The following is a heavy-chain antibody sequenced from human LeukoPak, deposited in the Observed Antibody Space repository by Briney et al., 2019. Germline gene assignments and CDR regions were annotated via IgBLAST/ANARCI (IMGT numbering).Heavy chain of an antibody. CDR2: ISRSGSTK. Sequence: GGSLRLSCAASGFTFSDYNMRWIRQAPGKGLEWVSSISRSGSTKYYADSVKGRFTISRDNAKNSLFLQMNSLRVDDTATYYCARAGEMRYMDVWGKGTAVAVS. V-gene: IGHV3-11*01. CDR3: ARAGEMRYMDV. CDR1: GFTFSDYN. J-gene: IGHJ6*03. D-gene: IGHD5-24*01.